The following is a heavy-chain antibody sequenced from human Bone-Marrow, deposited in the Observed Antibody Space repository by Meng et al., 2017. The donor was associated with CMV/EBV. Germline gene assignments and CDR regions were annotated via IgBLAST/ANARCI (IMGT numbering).Heavy chain of an antibody. V-gene: IGHV3-7*01. CDR1: GFSFSTHW. J-gene: IGHJ5*02. Sequence: LACAASGFSFSTHWMSWVRQAPGKGLECVAHIKQDGSEKEYVDSVKGRFTISRDNAKNSLYLQMNSLRAEDTAVYYCAKGHWWFDPWGQGTLVTVSS. CDR2: IKQDGSEK. CDR3: AKGHWWFDP.